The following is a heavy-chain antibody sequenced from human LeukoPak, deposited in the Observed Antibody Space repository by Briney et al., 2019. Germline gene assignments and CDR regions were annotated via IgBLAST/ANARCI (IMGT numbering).Heavy chain of an antibody. CDR3: ARLYYGGNGDDAFDI. V-gene: IGHV1-46*01. CDR1: GYTFTNYH. D-gene: IGHD4-23*01. Sequence: ASVKVSCKASGYTFTNYHMHWVRQAPGQGLEWMGMINPSGGNTRYEQKFQGRVTMTRDTFTITVYMELSSLRSEDTAVYYCARLYYGGNGDDAFDIWGQGTMVTVSS. J-gene: IGHJ3*02. CDR2: INPSGGNT.